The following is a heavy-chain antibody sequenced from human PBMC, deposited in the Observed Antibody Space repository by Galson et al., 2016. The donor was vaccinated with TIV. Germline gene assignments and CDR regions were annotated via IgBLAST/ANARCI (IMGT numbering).Heavy chain of an antibody. Sequence: SLRLSCAASGFTFSSYTFHWVRQTPGKGLEWVAITSHDGNNKDFADSVEGRFTISRDSSKNTVFLQMNSLRLEDTAVYYCTRDGRGNWKYVDYFDYWGPGTVVTVSS. V-gene: IGHV3-30-3*01. D-gene: IGHD1-7*01. CDR1: GFTFSSYT. J-gene: IGHJ4*02. CDR3: TRDGRGNWKYVDYFDY. CDR2: TSHDGNNK.